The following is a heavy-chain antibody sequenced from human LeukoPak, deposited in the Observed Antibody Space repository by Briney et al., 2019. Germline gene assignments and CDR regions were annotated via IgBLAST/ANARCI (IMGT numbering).Heavy chain of an antibody. D-gene: IGHD5-18*01. CDR1: RFTFSSYA. J-gene: IGHJ4*02. V-gene: IGHV3-30*02. CDR3: ARVRSGYSFGY. CDR2: IRFDGSNK. Sequence: GGSLRLSCSAPRFTFSSYAIHWVRQAPGKGLEWVAFIRFDGSNKYYADSVKGRFTISRDNSKNTLYLQMNSLRAEDTAVYYCARVRSGYSFGYWGQGTLVTVSS.